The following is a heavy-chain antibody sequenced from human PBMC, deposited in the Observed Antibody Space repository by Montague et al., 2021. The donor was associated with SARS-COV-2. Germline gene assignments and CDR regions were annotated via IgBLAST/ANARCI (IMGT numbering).Heavy chain of an antibody. CDR3: ARLRAGVFSSRILGVAPYYSYYCMDV. CDR1: GTSFSGYY. CDR2: INHGGST. D-gene: IGHD3-10*01. V-gene: IGHV4-34*01. Sequence: SETLSLTCAVHGTSFSGYYWNWIRQPPGKGLEWIGEINHGGSTKYSPSLKSRLTISADTSKNQFSLKLTSVAAADTAVYYCARLRAGVFSSRILGVAPYYSYYCMDVWGRGTTVTVSS. J-gene: IGHJ6*03.